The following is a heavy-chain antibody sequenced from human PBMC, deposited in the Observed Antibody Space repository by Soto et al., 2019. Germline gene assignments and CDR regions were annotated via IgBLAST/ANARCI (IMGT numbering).Heavy chain of an antibody. Sequence: SVNVSCKASGGTFSSYPISWVRQAPGQGLECMGGIIPIFGTANYAQKFQGRVTITADESTSTAYMELSRLRSEDTAVYYCAREGPLESYFDYWGQGTLVTVSS. CDR3: AREGPLESYFDY. CDR1: GGTFSSYP. CDR2: IIPIFGTA. J-gene: IGHJ4*02. V-gene: IGHV1-69*13.